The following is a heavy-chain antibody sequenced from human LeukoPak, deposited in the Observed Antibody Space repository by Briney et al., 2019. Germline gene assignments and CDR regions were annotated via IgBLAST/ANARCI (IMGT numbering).Heavy chain of an antibody. CDR2: LNGGGGDT. J-gene: IGHJ4*02. V-gene: IGHV3-23*01. D-gene: IGHD6-13*01. CDR3: ARSPSYSSSWYALDS. Sequence: PGGSLRLSCAASGFTFSSYAMCWVRQAPGKGLEWVSGLNGGGGDTYYADSVKGRFTISRDNYKNMLYLQMNSLRAGDTAVYYCARSPSYSSSWYALDSWGQGTLVTVSS. CDR1: GFTFSSYA.